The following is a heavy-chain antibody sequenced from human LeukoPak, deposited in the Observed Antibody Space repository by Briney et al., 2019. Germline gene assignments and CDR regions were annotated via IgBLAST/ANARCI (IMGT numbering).Heavy chain of an antibody. CDR3: ARNYDFWSGYGPSYFDY. J-gene: IGHJ4*02. Sequence: PGGSLRLSCAASGFTFSSYSMNWVRQAPGKGLEWVSYISSSSSTIYYADSVKGRFTISRDNAKNSLYLQMNSLRAEDTAVYYCARNYDFWSGYGPSYFDYWGQGTLVTVSS. CDR1: GFTFSSYS. D-gene: IGHD3-3*01. V-gene: IGHV3-48*04. CDR2: ISSSSSTI.